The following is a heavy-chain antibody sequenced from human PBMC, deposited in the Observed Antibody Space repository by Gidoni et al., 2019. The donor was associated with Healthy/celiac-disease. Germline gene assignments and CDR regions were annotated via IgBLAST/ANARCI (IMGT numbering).Heavy chain of an antibody. CDR3: TRYTADWFVDY. Sequence: EGQLVESGGGLVKPGRSLRLSCTASGFTSGDYAMSWFRQAPGKGLEWVGFIRSKAYGGTTEYAASVKGRFTISRDDSKSIAYLQMNSLKTEDTAVYYCTRYTADWFVDYWGQGTLVTVSS. V-gene: IGHV3-49*05. D-gene: IGHD3-9*01. CDR1: GFTSGDYA. J-gene: IGHJ4*02. CDR2: IRSKAYGGTT.